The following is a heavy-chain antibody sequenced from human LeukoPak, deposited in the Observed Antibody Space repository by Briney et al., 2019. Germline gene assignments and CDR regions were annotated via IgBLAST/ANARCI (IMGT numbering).Heavy chain of an antibody. V-gene: IGHV3-7*04. CDR1: GFTFSSYW. J-gene: IGHJ4*02. CDR3: ARGYPGRYDSSGYYRPAVY. D-gene: IGHD3-22*01. CDR2: IKQGGREK. Sequence: GGSLRLSCAASGFTFSSYWMSWVRQAPGKGLEWLANIKQGGREKYYVDSVKGRFTISRDNAKNSLYLQMNSLRAEDTAVYYCARGYPGRYDSSGYYRPAVYWGQGTLVTVSS.